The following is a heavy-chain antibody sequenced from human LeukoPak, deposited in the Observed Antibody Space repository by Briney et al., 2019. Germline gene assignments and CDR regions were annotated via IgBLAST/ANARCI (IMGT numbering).Heavy chain of an antibody. Sequence: GGSLRFSCAASGFTFSSNVMMRVPQAQGVGLEWVSAISAGSANILYAVSVRGRFTISRDNSKDTLYLKMNSLRTEDTAVYYCAKKRSSSSWYYFDYWGQGTLVTVSS. D-gene: IGHD2-2*01. V-gene: IGHV3-23*01. CDR3: AKKRSSSSWYYFDY. J-gene: IGHJ4*02. CDR1: GFTFSSNV. CDR2: ISAGSANI.